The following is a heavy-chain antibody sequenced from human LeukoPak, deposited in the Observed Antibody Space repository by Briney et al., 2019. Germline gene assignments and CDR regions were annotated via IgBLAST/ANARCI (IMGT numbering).Heavy chain of an antibody. J-gene: IGHJ4*02. CDR2: ISSSSSYI. CDR3: ARVGVFSSSWLLY. CDR1: GFTFSSYS. V-gene: IGHV3-21*01. D-gene: IGHD6-13*01. Sequence: PGGSLRLSCAASGFTFSSYSMNWVRQAPGKGLEWVSFISSSSSYIYYADSMKGRFTISRDNAKNSLYLQMNSLRAEDTAVYYCARVGVFSSSWLLYWGQGTLVTVSS.